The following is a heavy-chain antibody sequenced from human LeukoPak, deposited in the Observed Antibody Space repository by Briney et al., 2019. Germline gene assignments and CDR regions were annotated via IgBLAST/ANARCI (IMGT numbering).Heavy chain of an antibody. V-gene: IGHV4-4*07. J-gene: IGHJ3*01. CDR2: MYTSGST. Sequence: PSETLSLTCTVSGGSITYHYWSWIRQAAGKGLEWIGHMYTSGSTKYNPSLKSRITMSLDTSKKQFSLRLTSVTAADTAVYYCARSNGYSSSWFLWGQGKMVTVPS. D-gene: IGHD6-13*01. CDR1: GGSITYHY. CDR3: ARSNGYSSSWFL.